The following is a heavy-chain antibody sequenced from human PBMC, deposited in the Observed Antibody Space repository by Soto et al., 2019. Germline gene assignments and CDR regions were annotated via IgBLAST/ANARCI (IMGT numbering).Heavy chain of an antibody. J-gene: IGHJ6*02. CDR2: VYYTGDT. V-gene: IGHV4-59*08. CDR3: VRQGIDYLHGLVDV. D-gene: IGHD4-17*01. Sequence: QVQLQQSGPRLVKPSETLSLTCTVSSGPDRSHNWGWIRQPPGRGLEWIGYVYYTGDTAYNPSLRGRVTITAYPXXNDISLPLNSVTAADTAVYYCVRQGIDYLHGLVDVWGQGTTVSVSS. CDR1: SGPDRSHN.